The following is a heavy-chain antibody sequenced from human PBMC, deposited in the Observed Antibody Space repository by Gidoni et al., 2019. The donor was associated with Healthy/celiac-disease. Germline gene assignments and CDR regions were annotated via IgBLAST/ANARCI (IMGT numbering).Heavy chain of an antibody. J-gene: IGHJ4*02. D-gene: IGHD5-12*01. CDR2: IIPILGIA. Sequence: VRQAPGQGLEWMGRIIPILGIANYAQKFQGRVTITADKSTSTAYMELSSLRSEDTAVYYCARDSIVATTHFDYWGQGTQVTVSS. V-gene: IGHV1-69*04. CDR3: ARDSIVATTHFDY.